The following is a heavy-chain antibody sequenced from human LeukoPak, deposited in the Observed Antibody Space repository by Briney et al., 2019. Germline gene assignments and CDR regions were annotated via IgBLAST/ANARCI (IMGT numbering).Heavy chain of an antibody. CDR1: GFTFSSYA. CDR3: AKGTRMYSYGSGVVIPFDY. J-gene: IGHJ4*02. D-gene: IGHD3-10*01. V-gene: IGHV3-23*01. CDR2: ISGSGGNT. Sequence: GGSLRLSCAASGFTFSSYALSWVRQAPGKGLEWVSAISGSGGNTYYADSVKGRFTISRDNSRNTVYLQMNSLRAEDTAVYYCAKGTRMYSYGSGVVIPFDYWGQGTLVTVSS.